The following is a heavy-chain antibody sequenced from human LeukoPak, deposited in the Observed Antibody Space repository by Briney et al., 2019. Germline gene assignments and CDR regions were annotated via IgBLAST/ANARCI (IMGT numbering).Heavy chain of an antibody. CDR2: IIPILGIA. J-gene: IGHJ5*02. D-gene: IGHD3-10*01. Sequence: ASVKVSCKASGGTFSSYAISWVRQAPGQGLEWMGRIIPILGIANYAQKFQGRVTITADKSTSTAYMELSSLRSEDTAVYYCARGDKKENLSGPSGYFDPWGQGTLVTVSS. CDR3: ARGDKKENLSGPSGYFDP. V-gene: IGHV1-69*04. CDR1: GGTFSSYA.